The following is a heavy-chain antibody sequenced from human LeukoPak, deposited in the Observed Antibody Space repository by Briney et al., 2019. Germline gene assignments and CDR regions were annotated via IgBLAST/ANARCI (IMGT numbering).Heavy chain of an antibody. V-gene: IGHV4-38-2*01. Sequence: SETLSLTCAVSGYSISSGYYWGWIRQPPGKGLEWIGSIFRSGSTHYHPSLKSRVTISVDTSKNQFSLKLSSVTAADTAVYYCARRAYCSGGSCPDFWGQGTLVTVSS. CDR1: GYSISSGYY. D-gene: IGHD2-15*01. J-gene: IGHJ4*02. CDR2: IFRSGST. CDR3: ARRAYCSGGSCPDF.